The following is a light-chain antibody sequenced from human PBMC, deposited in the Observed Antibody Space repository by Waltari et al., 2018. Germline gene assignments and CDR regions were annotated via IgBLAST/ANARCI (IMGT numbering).Light chain of an antibody. CDR3: QQYYKTPS. Sequence: DIVMTQSPGSLVVSLGERATINCKSGQDILYNSNNKNYLAWYQHKPGQSPKLLFYWASTRASGVPDLFSGSGSGTDFTLTISRVQAEDVAIYYCQQYYKTPSFGGGTKLEIK. V-gene: IGKV4-1*01. CDR2: WAS. J-gene: IGKJ4*01. CDR1: QDILYNSNNKNY.